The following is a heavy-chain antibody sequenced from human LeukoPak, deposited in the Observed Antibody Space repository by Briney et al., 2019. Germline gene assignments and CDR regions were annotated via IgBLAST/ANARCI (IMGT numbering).Heavy chain of an antibody. CDR2: MNPNSGNT. CDR3: ARGHYDFWSGYYTGGNWFDP. V-gene: IGHV1-8*01. CDR1: GYTFTSYD. D-gene: IGHD3-3*01. Sequence: ASVKVSCKASGYTFTSYDINWVRQATGQGLEWMGWMNPNSGNTGYAQKFKGRVTMTRNTSISTAYMELSSLRSEDTAVYYCARGHYDFWSGYYTGGNWFDPWGQGTLVTVSS. J-gene: IGHJ5*02.